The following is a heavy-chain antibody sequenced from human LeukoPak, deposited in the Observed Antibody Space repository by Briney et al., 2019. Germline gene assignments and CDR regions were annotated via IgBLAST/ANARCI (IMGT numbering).Heavy chain of an antibody. CDR1: GGSISSYY. V-gene: IGHV4-59*01. CDR3: ARDLLGAYYDSSGSRLDY. D-gene: IGHD3-22*01. CDR2: IYHSGST. Sequence: PSETLSLTCTVSGGSISSYYWSWIRQPPGKGLEWIGYIYHSGSTNYNPSLKSRVTISVDTSKNQFSLKLSSVTAADTAVYYCARDLLGAYYDSSGSRLDYWGQGTLVTVSS. J-gene: IGHJ4*02.